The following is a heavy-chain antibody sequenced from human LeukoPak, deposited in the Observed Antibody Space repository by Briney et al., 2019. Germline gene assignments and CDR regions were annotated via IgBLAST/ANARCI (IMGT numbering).Heavy chain of an antibody. V-gene: IGHV3-9*01. CDR1: GLTFDDYA. D-gene: IGHD3-3*01. Sequence: PGGSLRLSCAASGLTFDDYAMHWVRQAPGKGLEWVSGISWNSGSIGYADSVKGRFTISRDNAKNSLYLQMNSLRAEDTALYYCAKDMAGDFWSGYYDYWGQGTLVTVSS. CDR3: AKDMAGDFWSGYYDY. CDR2: ISWNSGSI. J-gene: IGHJ4*02.